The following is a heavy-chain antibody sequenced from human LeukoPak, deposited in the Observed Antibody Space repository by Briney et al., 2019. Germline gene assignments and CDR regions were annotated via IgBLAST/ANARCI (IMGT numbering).Heavy chain of an antibody. J-gene: IGHJ3*02. Sequence: GTSVKVSCKASGFTFTSSAMQWVRQARGQRLEWIGWIVVGSGNTNYAQKFQERVTITRDMSTSTAYMELSSLRSEDTAVYYCAAVSYDSSGYEAFDIWGQGTMVTVSS. CDR2: IVVGSGNT. D-gene: IGHD3-22*01. CDR3: AAVSYDSSGYEAFDI. V-gene: IGHV1-58*02. CDR1: GFTFTSSA.